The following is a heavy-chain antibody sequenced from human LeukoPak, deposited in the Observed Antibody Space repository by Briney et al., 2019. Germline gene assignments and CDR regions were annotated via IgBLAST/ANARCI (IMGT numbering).Heavy chain of an antibody. Sequence: SETLSLTCAVYGGSFSGYFWTWIRQPPGKGLEWIGEINHSGSTNYNPSLKSRVTISVDTSKNQFSLKLSSVTAADTAVFYCVRGGIVVPAARRRNWFDPWGQGTLVTVSS. CDR2: INHSGST. V-gene: IGHV4-34*01. J-gene: IGHJ5*02. D-gene: IGHD2-2*01. CDR3: VRGGIVVPAARRRNWFDP. CDR1: GGSFSGYF.